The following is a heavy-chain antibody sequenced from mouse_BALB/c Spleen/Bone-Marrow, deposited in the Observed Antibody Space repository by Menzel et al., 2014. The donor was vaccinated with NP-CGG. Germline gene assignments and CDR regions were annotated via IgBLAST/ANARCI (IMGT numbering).Heavy chain of an antibody. CDR3: ARSGYRYDGGYFDV. V-gene: IGHV1-18*01. J-gene: IGHJ1*01. Sequence: VHVKQSGPELVKPGPSMKISCKASGYSFTGYTMNWVKQSHGKNLEWIGLINPYNGGTSYNQKFKGKATLTVDKSSGTAYMELLSLTSEDSAVYYCARSGYRYDGGYFDVWGAGTTVTVSS. CDR1: GYSFTGYT. CDR2: INPYNGGT. D-gene: IGHD2-14*01.